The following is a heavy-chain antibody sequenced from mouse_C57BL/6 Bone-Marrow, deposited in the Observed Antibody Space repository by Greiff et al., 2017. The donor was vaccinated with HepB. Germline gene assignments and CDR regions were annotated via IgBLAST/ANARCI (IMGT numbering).Heavy chain of an antibody. D-gene: IGHD1-1*01. CDR3: ARAHYYYGSSRWYFDV. Sequence: VQLKQPGAELVMPGASVKLSCKASGYTFTSYWMHWVKQRPGQGLEWIGEIDPSDSYTNYNQKFKGKSTLTVDKSSSTAYMQLSSLTSEDSAVYYCARAHYYYGSSRWYFDVWGTGTTVTVSS. J-gene: IGHJ1*03. CDR1: GYTFTSYW. V-gene: IGHV1-69*01. CDR2: IDPSDSYT.